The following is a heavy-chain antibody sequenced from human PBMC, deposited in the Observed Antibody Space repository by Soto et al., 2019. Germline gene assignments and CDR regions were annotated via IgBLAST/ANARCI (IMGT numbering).Heavy chain of an antibody. Sequence: QVQLVQSGAEVKRPGSSVKVSCKASGDTFSFYSINWVRQAPGLGLEWMGRVNPILSMSNYAQRVQGRGTLTAATSTSTAYMELSGLSSEDTAMYYSATSYGSGYRAFDYWGQGALVTVSS. D-gene: IGHD3-10*01. J-gene: IGHJ4*02. CDR2: VNPILSMS. V-gene: IGHV1-69*04. CDR3: ATSYGSGYRAFDY. CDR1: GDTFSFYS.